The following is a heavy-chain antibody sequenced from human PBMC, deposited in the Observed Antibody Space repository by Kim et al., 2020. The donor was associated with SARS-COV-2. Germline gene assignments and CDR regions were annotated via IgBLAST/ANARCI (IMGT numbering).Heavy chain of an antibody. Sequence: ASVKVSCKASGYTFTSYYMHWVRQAPGQGLEWMGIINPSGGSTSYAQKFQGRVTMTRDTSTSTVYMELSSLRSEDTAVYYCARARIFNRGGSCLVYWGQGTLVTLSS. CDR2: INPSGGST. CDR3: ARARIFNRGGSCLVY. D-gene: IGHD2-15*01. J-gene: IGHJ4*02. CDR1: GYTFTSYY. V-gene: IGHV1-46*01.